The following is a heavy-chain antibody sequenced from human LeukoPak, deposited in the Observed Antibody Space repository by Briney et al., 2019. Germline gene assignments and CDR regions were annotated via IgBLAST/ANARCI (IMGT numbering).Heavy chain of an antibody. V-gene: IGHV3-30*03. CDR1: GFTFTTAW. J-gene: IGHJ4*02. Sequence: GGSLRLSCAASGFTFTTAWMNWIRQAPGKGLEWVAVISYDGSNKYYADSVKGRFTISRDNSKNTLYLQMNSLRAEDTAVYYCAREGMITFGGVIVSGPLDYWGQGTLVTVSS. CDR2: ISYDGSNK. D-gene: IGHD3-16*02. CDR3: AREGMITFGGVIVSGPLDY.